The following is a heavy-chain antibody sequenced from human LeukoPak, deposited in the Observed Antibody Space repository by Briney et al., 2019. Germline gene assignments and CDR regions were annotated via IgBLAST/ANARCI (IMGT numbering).Heavy chain of an antibody. V-gene: IGHV4-31*11. CDR1: GGSISSGGYS. CDR3: ARGSGENYFDY. CDR2: IYYSGST. J-gene: IGHJ4*02. Sequence: SETLSLTCAVSGGSISSGGYSWSWIRQPPGKGLEWIGYIYYSGSTYYNPSLKSRVTISVDTSKNQFSLKLSSVTAADTAVYYCARGSGENYFDYWGQGTLVTVSS.